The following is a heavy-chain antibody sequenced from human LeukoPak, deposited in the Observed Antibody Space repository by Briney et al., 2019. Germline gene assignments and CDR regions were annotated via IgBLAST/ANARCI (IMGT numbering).Heavy chain of an antibody. Sequence: SETLSLTCTVSGGSISSYYWSWIRQPPGKGLEWIGYIYYSGSTNYNPSLKSRVTISVDTSQNQFSLKLSSVTAADTAVYYCARVLPVVTASNSWFDPWGQGTLVTVSS. CDR3: ARVLPVVTASNSWFDP. V-gene: IGHV4-59*01. D-gene: IGHD2-21*02. CDR1: GGSISSYY. J-gene: IGHJ5*02. CDR2: IYYSGST.